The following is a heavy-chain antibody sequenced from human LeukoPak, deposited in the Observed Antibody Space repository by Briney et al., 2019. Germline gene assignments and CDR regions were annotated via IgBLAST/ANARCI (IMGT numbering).Heavy chain of an antibody. D-gene: IGHD5-24*01. Sequence: GGSLRLSCAASGFTFSSYWMNWVRQAPGKGLEWVANIKQDGSEKNYVDFVKGRFTISRDNAKNSLDLQMNSLRAEDTAVYYCARARGDGYQWYLDLWGRATLVTVSS. CDR3: ARARGDGYQWYLDL. J-gene: IGHJ2*01. V-gene: IGHV3-7*01. CDR2: IKQDGSEK. CDR1: GFTFSSYW.